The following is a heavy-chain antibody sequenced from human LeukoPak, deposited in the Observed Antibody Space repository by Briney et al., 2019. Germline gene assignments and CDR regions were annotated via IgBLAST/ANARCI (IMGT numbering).Heavy chain of an antibody. D-gene: IGHD6-13*01. Sequence: GGSLRLSCAASGFTVSSNYMSWVRQAPGKGLEWVSVFYNSDSTYHADSVKGRFTISRDNSKNTLYLQMNSLRAEDSAIYYCAKDRGSSWPYDAFDIWGQGTMVTVSS. CDR1: GFTVSSNY. V-gene: IGHV3-53*01. CDR2: FYNSDST. CDR3: AKDRGSSWPYDAFDI. J-gene: IGHJ3*02.